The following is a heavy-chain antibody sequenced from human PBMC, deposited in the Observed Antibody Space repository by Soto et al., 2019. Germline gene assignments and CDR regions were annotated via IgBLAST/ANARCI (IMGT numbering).Heavy chain of an antibody. CDR1: EFSTRVG. J-gene: IGHJ4*02. CDR3: ARMRGGCNTIRCYADYFDY. CDR2: IFSNGDT. D-gene: IGHD2-2*01. V-gene: IGHV2-26*01. Sequence: QVTLQESGSVLVKPTKTLTLTRTVSEFSTRVGVGWLRQPPGKTLEWLAHIFSNGDTSYRTSLGVRLSVSKDTSNTQVVLTLTNMDPADTGTYFCARMRGGCNTIRCYADYFDYWGPGTLVSVSS.